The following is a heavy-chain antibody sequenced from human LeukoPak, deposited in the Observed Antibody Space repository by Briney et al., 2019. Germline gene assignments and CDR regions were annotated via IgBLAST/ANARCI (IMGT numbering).Heavy chain of an antibody. CDR1: GFTFSSYE. D-gene: IGHD6-19*01. CDR2: ISSSGSTI. Sequence: GGSLRLSCAASGFTFSSYEMNWVRQASGKGLEWVSYISSSGSTIYYADSVKGRFTISRDNAKNSLYLQMNSLRPEDMALYFCAKDKGAISVAGIDYWGQGILVIVSS. V-gene: IGHV3-48*03. CDR3: AKDKGAISVAGIDY. J-gene: IGHJ4*02.